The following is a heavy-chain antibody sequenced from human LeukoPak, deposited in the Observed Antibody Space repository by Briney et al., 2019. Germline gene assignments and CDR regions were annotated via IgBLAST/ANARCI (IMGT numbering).Heavy chain of an antibody. CDR1: GFTFSSYA. CDR3: AKWELYSGFYYIDY. V-gene: IGHV3-30-3*02. D-gene: IGHD1-26*01. J-gene: IGHJ4*02. CDR2: ISYDGSNK. Sequence: GGSLRLSCAASGFTFSSYAMHWVRQAPGKGLEWVAVISYDGSNKYYADSVKGRFTISRDNSKNTLYLQMNSLRAEDTAVYYCAKWELYSGFYYIDYWGQGTLATVSS.